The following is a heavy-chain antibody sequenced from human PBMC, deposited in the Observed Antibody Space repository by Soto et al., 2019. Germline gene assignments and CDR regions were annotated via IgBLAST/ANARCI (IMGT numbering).Heavy chain of an antibody. Sequence: GESLKISWKGSGYSFTSYWIGWVRHMPGKGLEWMGIIYPGNSDTRYSPSFQGQVTISADKSISTAYLQWSSLKASATALYYRAGRLIFGVVMGALGSWGKESMVTVSS. J-gene: IGHJ3*02. CDR2: IYPGNSDT. CDR3: AGRLIFGVVMGALGS. D-gene: IGHD3-3*01. CDR1: GYSFTSYW. V-gene: IGHV5-51*01.